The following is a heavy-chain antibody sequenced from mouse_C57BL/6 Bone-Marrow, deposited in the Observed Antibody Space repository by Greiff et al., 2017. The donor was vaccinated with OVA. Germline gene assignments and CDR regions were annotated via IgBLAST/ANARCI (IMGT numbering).Heavy chain of an antibody. Sequence: QVQLQQPGPELVKPGASVKLSCKASGYTFTSYWMHWVKQRPGQGLEWIGNINPSNGGTNYNEKFKSKATLTVDKSSSTAYMQLSSLTSEDSAVYYCASTTVVAKGYWYFDVWGTGTTVTVSS. D-gene: IGHD1-1*01. CDR3: ASTTVVAKGYWYFDV. V-gene: IGHV1-53*01. CDR1: GYTFTSYW. CDR2: INPSNGGT. J-gene: IGHJ1*03.